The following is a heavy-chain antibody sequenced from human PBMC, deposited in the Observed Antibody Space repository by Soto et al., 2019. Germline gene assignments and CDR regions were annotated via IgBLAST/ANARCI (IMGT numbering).Heavy chain of an antibody. Sequence: SETLSLTCAVYGGSFSGDYWSWIRQPPGKGLEWIGEINHSGSTNYNPSLKSRVTISVDTSKNQFSLKLSSVTAADTAVYYCARGRRHIVVVIATGLGWFDPWGQGTLVTVSS. CDR1: GGSFSGDY. J-gene: IGHJ5*02. D-gene: IGHD2-21*01. CDR2: INHSGST. CDR3: ARGRRHIVVVIATGLGWFDP. V-gene: IGHV4-34*01.